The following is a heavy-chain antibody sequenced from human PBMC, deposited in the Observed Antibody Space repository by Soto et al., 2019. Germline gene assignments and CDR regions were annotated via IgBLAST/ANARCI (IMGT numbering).Heavy chain of an antibody. CDR1: GGSMTPYY. J-gene: IGHJ6*02. D-gene: IGHD2-21*01. CDR2: IYTRGST. V-gene: IGHV4-4*07. CDR3: AGIREDVYYGMDV. Sequence: TETLSLTCSVSGGSMTPYYWNWIRQPAGKGLEWIGRIYTRGSTSYNPSLQSRVTMLVDTSKNEFSLNLISVTAADTAVYYCAGIREDVYYGMDVWGPGTTVTVSS.